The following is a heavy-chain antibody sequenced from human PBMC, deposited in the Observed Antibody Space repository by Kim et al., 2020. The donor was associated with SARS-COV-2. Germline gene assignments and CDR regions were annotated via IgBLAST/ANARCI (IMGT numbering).Heavy chain of an antibody. CDR2: ISSRGMTK. CDR1: GFXFSSYE. D-gene: IGHD2-15*01. CDR3: ARTGSGRGNYFDY. J-gene: IGHJ4*02. Sequence: GGSLRLSCAXSGFXFSSYEMNWVRQAPGKGLEWVSYISSRGMTKYYADSVKGRFTISRDNAKNSVYLQMNSLRAEDTAVYYCARTGSGRGNYFDYWGQGSLVSVSS. V-gene: IGHV3-48*03.